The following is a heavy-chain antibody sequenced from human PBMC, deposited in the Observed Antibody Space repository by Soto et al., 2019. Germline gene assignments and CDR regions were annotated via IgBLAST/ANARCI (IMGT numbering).Heavy chain of an antibody. CDR3: AKDGEVVAPTAYYYYGMDV. D-gene: IGHD2-15*01. CDR1: GFTFSSYA. Sequence: GGSLRLSCAASGFTFSSYAMSWVRQAPGKELEWVSAISGSGGSTYYADSVKGRFTISRDNSKNTLYLQMNSLRAEDTAVYYCAKDGEVVAPTAYYYYGMDVWGQGTTVTVSS. V-gene: IGHV3-23*01. J-gene: IGHJ6*02. CDR2: ISGSGGST.